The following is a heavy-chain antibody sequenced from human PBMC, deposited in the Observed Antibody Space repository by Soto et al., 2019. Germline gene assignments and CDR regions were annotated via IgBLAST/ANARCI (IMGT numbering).Heavy chain of an antibody. CDR1: GGSISSSRCH. D-gene: IGHD4-17*01. V-gene: IGHV4-39*01. CDR2: IKYSGTT. CDR3: ASRPTGLGYYYGMDV. J-gene: IGHJ6*02. Sequence: SETLSLTCTVSGGSISSSRCHWGWIRQPPGKGLEWIASIKYSGTTFYNPSLKSRVTLSVDTSKNQFALKLSSVTAAETAVYYCASRPTGLGYYYGMDVWGQGTTVTVSS.